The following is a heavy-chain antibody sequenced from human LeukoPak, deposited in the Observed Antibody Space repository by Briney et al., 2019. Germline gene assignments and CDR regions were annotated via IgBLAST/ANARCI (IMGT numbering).Heavy chain of an antibody. CDR2: IYYSGST. CDR1: GGSISSYY. CDR3: ARDRRYYDTSGTVYYDAMDV. Sequence: PSETLSLTCTVSGGSISSYYWSWIRQPPEKGLEWIGYIYYSGSTNYKPSLKSRVTISVDTSKNQFSLKLSSVTAADTAVYYCARDRRYYDTSGTVYYDAMDVWGQGTTVTVSS. D-gene: IGHD3-22*01. V-gene: IGHV4-59*01. J-gene: IGHJ6*02.